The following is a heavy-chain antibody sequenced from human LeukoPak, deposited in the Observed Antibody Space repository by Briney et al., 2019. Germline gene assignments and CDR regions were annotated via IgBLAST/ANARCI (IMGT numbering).Heavy chain of an antibody. J-gene: IGHJ4*02. V-gene: IGHV3-7*01. D-gene: IGHD3-9*01. CDR1: GFTFSRYW. Sequence: PGGSLRLSCAASGFTFSRYWMSWVRQAPGKGLEWVANIKQDGSVKYYVDSVKGRFTISRDNAKNSLYLQMNSLRAEDTAVYYCAADINWIGDYWGQGTLVTVSS. CDR3: AADINWIGDY. CDR2: IKQDGSVK.